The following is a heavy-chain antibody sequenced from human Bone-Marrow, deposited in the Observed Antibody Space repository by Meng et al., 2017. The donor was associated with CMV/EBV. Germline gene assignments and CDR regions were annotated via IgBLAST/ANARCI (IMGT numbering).Heavy chain of an antibody. Sequence: GESLKISCKASGYTFTGYYMHWVRQAPGQGLEWMGWINPNSGGTNYAQKFQGRVTMTRDTSISTVYMELSRLRSDDTAVYYCARSIVATIVGGYVVIATTGYYYGMDVWGQGTTVTVSS. CDR3: ARSIVATIVGGYVVIATTGYYYGMDV. CDR1: GYTFTGYY. CDR2: INPNSGGT. V-gene: IGHV1-2*02. J-gene: IGHJ6*02. D-gene: IGHD5-12*01.